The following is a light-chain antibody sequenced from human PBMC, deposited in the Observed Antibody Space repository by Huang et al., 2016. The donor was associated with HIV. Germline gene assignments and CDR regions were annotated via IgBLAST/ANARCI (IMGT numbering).Light chain of an antibody. Sequence: EIVMTPSPATLSVSPGERATLSCRASQSVSSNLAWYQQKPGQAPRLLIYGASTRATGIPSRFSGSGSGTEFTLTISSLQSEDFAVYYCQQYNNWPLPFGQGTKVEIK. CDR3: QQYNNWPLP. CDR1: QSVSSN. J-gene: IGKJ1*01. CDR2: GAS. V-gene: IGKV3-15*01.